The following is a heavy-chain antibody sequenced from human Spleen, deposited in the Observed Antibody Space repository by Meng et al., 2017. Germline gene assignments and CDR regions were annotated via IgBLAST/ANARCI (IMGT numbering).Heavy chain of an antibody. D-gene: IGHD3-10*01. Sequence: GGSLRLSCAASGFTFSSYAMSWVRQAPGKGLEWVSAISGSGGSTYYADSVKGRFTISRDNSKNTLYLQMNSLRAEDTAVYYCARVRYYYGSGSYFYFDYWGQGTLVTVSS. V-gene: IGHV3-23*01. CDR2: ISGSGGST. CDR3: ARVRYYYGSGSYFYFDY. J-gene: IGHJ4*02. CDR1: GFTFSSYA.